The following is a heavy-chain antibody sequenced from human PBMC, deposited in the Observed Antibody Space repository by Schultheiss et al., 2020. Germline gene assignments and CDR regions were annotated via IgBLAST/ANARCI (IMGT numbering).Heavy chain of an antibody. D-gene: IGHD3-16*01. CDR1: GYTFSTYY. CDR3: ARGNYGVSVASSDY. V-gene: IGHV1-46*03. CDR2: INPRGGST. Sequence: ASVKVSCKASGYTFSTYYIHWVRQAPGQGLEWVGMINPRGGSTTYAQKFQDRVTLTRDTSTSTVYMELSGLRSEDTAVYYCARGNYGVSVASSDYWGQGTLVTVSS. J-gene: IGHJ4*02.